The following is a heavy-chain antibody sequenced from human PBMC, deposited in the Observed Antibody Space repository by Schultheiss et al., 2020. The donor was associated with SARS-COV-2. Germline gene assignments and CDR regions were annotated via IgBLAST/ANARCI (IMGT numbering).Heavy chain of an antibody. CDR1: GYTFTSYG. J-gene: IGHJ4*02. Sequence: ASVKVSCKASGYTFTSYGISWVRQDPGQRLEWVRWINAGNGNTEYSQKFQGRVTITRDTSASTAYMELSSLRSEDTAVYYCTRSSGGGFCDYWGQGTLVTVSS. V-gene: IGHV1-3*01. CDR2: INAGNGNT. CDR3: TRSSGGGFCDY. D-gene: IGHD2-15*01.